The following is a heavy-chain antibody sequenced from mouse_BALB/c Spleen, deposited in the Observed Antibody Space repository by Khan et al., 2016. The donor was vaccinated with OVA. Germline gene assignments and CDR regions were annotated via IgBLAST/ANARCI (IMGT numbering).Heavy chain of an antibody. Sequence: QVQLQQSGAELARPGASVKLSCKASGYTFTDYYINWVKQRTGQGLEWIGEISPGSGDTYYNEKFKGKATLTADNSSTTAYMQLSSRTSEASAVYFCARRNYFGYTLAYWGQGTLVTVAA. CDR1: GYTFTDYY. D-gene: IGHD1-2*01. CDR3: ARRNYFGYTLAY. V-gene: IGHV1-77*01. J-gene: IGHJ3*01. CDR2: ISPGSGDT.